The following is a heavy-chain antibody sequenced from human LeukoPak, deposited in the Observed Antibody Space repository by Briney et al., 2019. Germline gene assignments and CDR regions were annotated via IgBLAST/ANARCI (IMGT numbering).Heavy chain of an antibody. CDR1: GFTFSSNG. Sequence: RSGGFLRLSCGASGFTFSSNGMHWVRQAPGKGLEWVALILDDGSNEYYADSVKGRFTISRDNSKNTLYLQMNNLRPEDTAVYYCARNIPVTRWGYWGQGTLVTVSS. J-gene: IGHJ4*02. V-gene: IGHV3-30*02. CDR2: ILDDGSNE. CDR3: ARNIPVTRWGY. D-gene: IGHD2-21*01.